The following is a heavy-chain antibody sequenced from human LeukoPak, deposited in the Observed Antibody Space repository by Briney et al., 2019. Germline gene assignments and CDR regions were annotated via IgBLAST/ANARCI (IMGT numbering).Heavy chain of an antibody. J-gene: IGHJ6*02. D-gene: IGHD3-22*01. CDR3: ARLRYYYDSSGYPRDYGMDV. CDR1: GGSISSSSYY. V-gene: IGHV4-39*01. Sequence: SETLSLTCTVSGGSISSSSYYWGWIRQPPGKGLEWIGSIYYSGSTYYNPSLKSRVTISVDTSKNQFSLKLSSVTAADTAVYYCARLRYYYDSSGYPRDYGMDVWGQGTTVTVSS. CDR2: IYYSGST.